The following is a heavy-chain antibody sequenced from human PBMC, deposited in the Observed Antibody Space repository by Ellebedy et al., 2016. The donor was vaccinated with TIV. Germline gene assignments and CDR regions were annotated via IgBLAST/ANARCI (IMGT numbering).Heavy chain of an antibody. CDR2: IYYSGST. CDR3: ARRAYYDNSGSYFDY. J-gene: IGHJ4*02. Sequence: LRLSXTVSGGSISSSTYYWGWIRQPPGKGLEWIGNIYYSGSTYYNPSLKSRVTISVDTSKNQFSLKLSSVTAADTAVYYCARRAYYDNSGSYFDYWGQGTLVTVSS. CDR1: GGSISSSTYY. D-gene: IGHD3-22*01. V-gene: IGHV4-39*01.